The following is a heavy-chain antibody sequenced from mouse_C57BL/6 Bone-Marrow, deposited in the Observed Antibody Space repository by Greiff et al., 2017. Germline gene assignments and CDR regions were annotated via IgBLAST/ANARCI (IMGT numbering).Heavy chain of an antibody. Sequence: VQLQQPGAELVKPGASVKLSCKASGYTFTSYWMQWVKQRPGQGLEWIGEIDPSDSYTNYNQKFKGKATLTVDTSSSTAYMQLSSLPSEDSAVYYCARGSNAWFAYWGQGALVTVSA. CDR3: ARGSNAWFAY. D-gene: IGHD4-1*01. V-gene: IGHV1-50*01. CDR1: GYTFTSYW. CDR2: IDPSDSYT. J-gene: IGHJ3*01.